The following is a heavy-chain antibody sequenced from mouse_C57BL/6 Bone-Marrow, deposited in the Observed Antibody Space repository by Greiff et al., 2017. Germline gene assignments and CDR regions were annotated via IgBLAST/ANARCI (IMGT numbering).Heavy chain of an antibody. Sequence: EVQLQQSGPELVKPGASVKISCKASGYTFTDYYMNWVKQSHGKSLEWIGDINPNNGGTSYNQKFKGKATLTVDKSYSTAYMELRSLTSEDSAVYYCARSYPPWFAYWGQGTLVTVSA. V-gene: IGHV1-26*01. J-gene: IGHJ3*01. D-gene: IGHD2-10*01. CDR2: INPNNGGT. CDR1: GYTFTDYY. CDR3: ARSYPPWFAY.